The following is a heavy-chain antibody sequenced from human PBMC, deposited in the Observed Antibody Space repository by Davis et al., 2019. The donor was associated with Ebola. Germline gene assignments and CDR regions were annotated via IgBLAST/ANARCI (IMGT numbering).Heavy chain of an antibody. J-gene: IGHJ2*01. D-gene: IGHD4-17*01. V-gene: IGHV3-53*01. CDR2: IYSGGNP. CDR3: VQHGPGDFWYFGL. CDR1: GFTVSSNY. Sequence: GESLKISCAASGFTVSSNYMSWVRQAPGKGLEWVSVIYSGGNPIYADSVKGRLTISRDISENTLYLQMNNLRDEDTAMYYCVQHGPGDFWYFGLWGRGTLVTVSS.